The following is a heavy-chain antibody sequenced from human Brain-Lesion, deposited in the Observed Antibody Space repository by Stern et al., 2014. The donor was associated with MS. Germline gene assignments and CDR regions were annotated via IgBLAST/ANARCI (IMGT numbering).Heavy chain of an antibody. Sequence: QVQLQESGPGLVKPSQTLSLTCTVSGASISSGTSYWSWIRQPAGGGLEWIGRLHASGATYYNPSLKRRVTISGDTSKTQFSLNLNSVTAADTAVYYCARGHWELLGNNYFDSWGQGTLVTVSS. CDR1: GASISSGTSY. CDR2: LHASGAT. J-gene: IGHJ4*02. D-gene: IGHD1-26*01. V-gene: IGHV4-61*02. CDR3: ARGHWELLGNNYFDS.